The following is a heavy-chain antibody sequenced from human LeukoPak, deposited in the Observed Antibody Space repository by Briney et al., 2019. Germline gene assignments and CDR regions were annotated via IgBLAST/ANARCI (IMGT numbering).Heavy chain of an antibody. CDR3: ARGPDYYDSSGYYNY. J-gene: IGHJ4*02. D-gene: IGHD3-22*01. V-gene: IGHV1-69*06. Sequence: SVKVSCKASGGTFSSYAISWVRQAPGQGLEWMGGIIPIFGTANYAQKFQGRVTITADKSTSTAYMELSSLRSEDTAVYYCARGPDYYDSSGYYNYWGQGTLVTVSS. CDR2: IIPIFGTA. CDR1: GGTFSSYA.